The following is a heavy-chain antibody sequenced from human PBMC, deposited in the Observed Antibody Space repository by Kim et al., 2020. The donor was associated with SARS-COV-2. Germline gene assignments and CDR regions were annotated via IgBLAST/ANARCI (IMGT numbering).Heavy chain of an antibody. V-gene: IGHV3-30*01. J-gene: IGHJ6*03. CDR3: ARVKSRYYYYMDV. Sequence: YADSVKGRFTISRDNSKNTLYLQMNSLRAEDTAVYYCARVKSRYYYYMDVWGKGTTVTVSS.